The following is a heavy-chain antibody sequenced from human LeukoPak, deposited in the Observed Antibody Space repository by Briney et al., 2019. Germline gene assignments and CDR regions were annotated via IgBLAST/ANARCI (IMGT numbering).Heavy chain of an antibody. J-gene: IGHJ6*02. CDR3: ARGGYFYDSSGYYEGYYYYYGMDV. CDR2: MNPNSGNT. V-gene: IGHV1-8*01. D-gene: IGHD3-22*01. Sequence: ASVKVSCKASGYTFTSYDINWVRQATGQGLEWMGWMNPNSGNTGYAQKFQGRVTMTRNTSISTAYMELSSLRSEDTAVYYCARGGYFYDSSGYYEGYYYYYGMDVWGQGTTVTVSS. CDR1: GYTFTSYD.